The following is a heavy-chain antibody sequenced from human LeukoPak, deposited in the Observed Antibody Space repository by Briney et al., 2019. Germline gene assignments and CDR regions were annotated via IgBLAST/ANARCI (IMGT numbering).Heavy chain of an antibody. D-gene: IGHD2-2*01. Sequence: GEPLKISCNGSGYSLTSYWIVCVRQLPGKPLEWMGIIYPGHSSTRYSPSFQRQVTISADKSISTAYLQWSSLKASDTAMYYCARHEGGVVVLSCFDYWGQGTLVTVSS. CDR1: GYSLTSYW. CDR2: IYPGHSST. CDR3: ARHEGGVVVLSCFDY. J-gene: IGHJ4*02. V-gene: IGHV5-51*01.